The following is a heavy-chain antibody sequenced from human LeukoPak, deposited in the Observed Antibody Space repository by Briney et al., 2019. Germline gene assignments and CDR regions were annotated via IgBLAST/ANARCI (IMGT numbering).Heavy chain of an antibody. J-gene: IGHJ4*02. CDR1: GFSFRSFG. Sequence: GTSLRLSCAASGFSFRSFGMHWVRQAPDKGLEWVAVIWSDGHNKYYADSVKGRFTISRDNSTSMLYLQMDSLRAEDTAVYNCAREGYTSAWYGLFDYWGQGTLVTVSS. CDR2: IWSDGHNK. V-gene: IGHV3-33*01. D-gene: IGHD6-19*01. CDR3: AREGYTSAWYGLFDY.